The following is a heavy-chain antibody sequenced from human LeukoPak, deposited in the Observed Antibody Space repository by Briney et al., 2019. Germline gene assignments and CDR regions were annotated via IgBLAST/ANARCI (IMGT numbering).Heavy chain of an antibody. D-gene: IGHD2-15*01. CDR3: AKDGGLGYCSGGSCPPFDY. CDR2: ISYDGSNK. J-gene: IGHJ4*02. Sequence: GGSLRLSCVASGFTFSSNGMHWVRQAPGKGLEWVAVISYDGSNKYYADSVKGRFTISRDNSKNTLYLQMNSLRAEDTAVYYCAKDGGLGYCSGGSCPPFDYWGQGTLVTVSS. CDR1: GFTFSSNG. V-gene: IGHV3-30*18.